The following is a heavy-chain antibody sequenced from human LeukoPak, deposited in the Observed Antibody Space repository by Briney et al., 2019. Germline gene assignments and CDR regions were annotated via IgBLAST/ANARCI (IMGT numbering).Heavy chain of an antibody. V-gene: IGHV3-74*01. CDR3: ARVSSGGYFGYYYYYMDV. CDR1: GFTFSNYW. Sequence: GGSLRLSCAASGFTFSNYWMHWVRQAPGKGLVWVSRINSDGSSTSYADSVKGRFTISRDNAKNTLYLQMNSLRAEDTAVYYCARVSSGGYFGYYYYYMDVWGKGTTVTVSS. D-gene: IGHD1-26*01. CDR2: INSDGSST. J-gene: IGHJ6*03.